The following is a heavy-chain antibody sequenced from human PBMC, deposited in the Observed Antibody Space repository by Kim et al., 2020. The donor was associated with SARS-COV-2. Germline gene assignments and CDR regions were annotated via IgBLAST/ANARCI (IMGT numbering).Heavy chain of an antibody. J-gene: IGHJ4*02. CDR2: INAGNGNT. CDR3: ARESYYDFWSGYFPANDY. V-gene: IGHV1-3*01. Sequence: ASVNVSCKASGYTFTSYAMHWGRQAPGQRLEWMGWINAGNGNTKYSQKFQGRVTITRDTSASTAYMELSSLRSEDTAVYYCARESYYDFWSGYFPANDYWGQGTLVTVSS. CDR1: GYTFTSYA. D-gene: IGHD3-3*01.